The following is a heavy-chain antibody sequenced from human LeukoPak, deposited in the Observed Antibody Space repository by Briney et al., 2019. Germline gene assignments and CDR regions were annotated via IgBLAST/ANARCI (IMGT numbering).Heavy chain of an antibody. D-gene: IGHD1-26*01. CDR3: ARDRGGSYFDY. V-gene: IGHV1-2*02. Sequence: ASVKVSCKASGYTFTDYYIHWVRQAPGQGLEWMGWINPNSGGTNFAQKFQDRVTMTRDTSISTAFLELSRLRSDDTAMYYCARDRGGSYFDYWGQGTLVTVS. CDR1: GYTFTDYY. CDR2: INPNSGGT. J-gene: IGHJ4*02.